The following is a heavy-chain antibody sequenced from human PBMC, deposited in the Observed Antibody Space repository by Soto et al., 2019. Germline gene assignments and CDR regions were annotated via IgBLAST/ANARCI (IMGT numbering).Heavy chain of an antibody. CDR1: GFTFSSYA. CDR3: ARDGIAAAGIPDY. D-gene: IGHD6-13*01. Sequence: PGGSLRLSCAASGFTFSSYAMHWVRQAPGKGLEWVAVISYDGSNKYYADSVKGRFTISRDNSKNTLYLQMNSLRAEDTAVYYCARDGIAAAGIPDYWGQGTLVTVSS. V-gene: IGHV3-30-3*01. CDR2: ISYDGSNK. J-gene: IGHJ4*02.